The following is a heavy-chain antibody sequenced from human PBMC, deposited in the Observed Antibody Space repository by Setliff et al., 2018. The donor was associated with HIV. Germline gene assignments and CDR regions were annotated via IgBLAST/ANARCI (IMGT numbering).Heavy chain of an antibody. J-gene: IGHJ4*01. CDR3: ARAVCPSLNCYSFFNY. D-gene: IGHD2-15*01. CDR2: VSRGGST. CDR1: DGSFSGYS. Sequence: SETLSLTCGVDDGSFSGYSWSWIRQSPGKGLEWIGEVSRGGSTTYNPSLTGRVSGSVDTSKSQFSLKLTNVTAADAAVYYCARAVCPSLNCYSFFNYWGHGSLVTVSS. V-gene: IGHV4-34*01.